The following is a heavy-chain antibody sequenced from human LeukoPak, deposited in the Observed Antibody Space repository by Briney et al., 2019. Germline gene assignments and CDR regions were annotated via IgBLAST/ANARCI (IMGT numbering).Heavy chain of an antibody. CDR2: IDGSGGTT. Sequence: PGGSLRLSCAASGFIFTRNAMAWVRQAPGKGLDWVSAIDGSGGTTFYADSVKGRVTIPRVQSTNTVYLQMNSPRADDTAVYYCAKAHCSSTSCSRADNWGQGTLVTVSS. J-gene: IGHJ4*02. CDR3: AKAHCSSTSCSRADN. V-gene: IGHV3-23*01. CDR1: GFIFTRNA. D-gene: IGHD2-2*01.